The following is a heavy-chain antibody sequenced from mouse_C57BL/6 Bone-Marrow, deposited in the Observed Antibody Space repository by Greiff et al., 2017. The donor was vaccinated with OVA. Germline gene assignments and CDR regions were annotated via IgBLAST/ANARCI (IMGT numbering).Heavy chain of an antibody. Sequence: DVMLVESGGGLVKPGGSLKLSCAASGFTFSSYAMSWVRQTPEKRLEWVATISDGGSYTYYPDNVKGRFTISRDNAKNNLYLQMSHLKSEDTAMYYCARARQLRLRDAMDYWGQGTSVTVSS. CDR2: ISDGGSYT. J-gene: IGHJ4*01. V-gene: IGHV5-4*03. CDR3: ARARQLRLRDAMDY. D-gene: IGHD3-2*02. CDR1: GFTFSSYA.